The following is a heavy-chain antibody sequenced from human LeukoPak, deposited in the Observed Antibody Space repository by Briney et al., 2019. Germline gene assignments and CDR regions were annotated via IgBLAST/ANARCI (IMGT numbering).Heavy chain of an antibody. V-gene: IGHV1-8*01. CDR1: GYTFTSYD. CDR3: ARVLYYYSSGWGFDI. D-gene: IGHD3-22*01. Sequence: ASVKVSCKASGYTFTSYDINWVRQATGQRLEWMGWMNPNSGNTGYAQKFQGRVTMTRNTSISTAYMELSSLRSEDTAVYYCARVLYYYSSGWGFDIWGQGTMVTVSS. J-gene: IGHJ3*02. CDR2: MNPNSGNT.